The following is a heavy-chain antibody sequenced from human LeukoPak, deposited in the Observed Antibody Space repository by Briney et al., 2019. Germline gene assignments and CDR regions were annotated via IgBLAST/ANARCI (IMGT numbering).Heavy chain of an antibody. D-gene: IGHD2-15*01. CDR2: SSGYSGNT. Sequence: ASVKVSCKASGYTFTSYGISWVRQAPGQGLEWMGWSSGYSGNTNYAQKLQGRVTMTTDASTSTAYMELRSLRSDDTAVYYCARGNYCSGGSCYDGAFDYWGQGTLVTVSS. V-gene: IGHV1-18*01. CDR1: GYTFTSYG. J-gene: IGHJ4*02. CDR3: ARGNYCSGGSCYDGAFDY.